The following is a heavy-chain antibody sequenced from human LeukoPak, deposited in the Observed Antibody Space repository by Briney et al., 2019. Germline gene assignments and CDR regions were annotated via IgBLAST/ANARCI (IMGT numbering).Heavy chain of an antibody. J-gene: IGHJ6*02. Sequence: SETLSLTCTVSGGSISSYYWSWIRQPAGKGLEWIGRIYTSGSTNYNPSLKSRVTMSVDTSKNQFSLKLSSVTAADTAVYYCARGGQYGSGSYYTYYYCGMDVWGQGTTVTVSS. D-gene: IGHD3-10*01. CDR1: GGSISSYY. V-gene: IGHV4-4*07. CDR2: IYTSGST. CDR3: ARGGQYGSGSYYTYYYCGMDV.